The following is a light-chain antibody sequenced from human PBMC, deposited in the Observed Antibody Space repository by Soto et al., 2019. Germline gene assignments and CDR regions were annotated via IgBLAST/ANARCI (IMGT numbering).Light chain of an antibody. CDR3: QQYNNWPPLT. CDR2: GAS. J-gene: IGKJ4*01. V-gene: IGKV3-15*01. CDR1: QSVSYNY. Sequence: ESVFTQSPGTLSLSPGERATLSCRAIQSVSYNYLAWYQQKPGQAPRLLIYGASTRATGIPARFSGSGSGTEFTLTISSLQSEDFAVYYCQQYNNWPPLTFGGGTKVDIK.